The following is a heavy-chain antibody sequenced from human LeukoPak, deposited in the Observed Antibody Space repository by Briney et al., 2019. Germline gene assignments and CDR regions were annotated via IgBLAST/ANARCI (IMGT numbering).Heavy chain of an antibody. CDR1: GYSIGSGYY. J-gene: IGHJ4*02. Sequence: SETLSLTCAVSGYSIGSGYYWGWIRQPPGKGLEWIGSIYHSGSTYYNPSLKSRVTISVDTSKNQFSLKLSSVTAADTAVYYCARGSIVATTLDYWGQGTLVTVSS. CDR3: ARGSIVATTLDY. V-gene: IGHV4-38-2*01. CDR2: IYHSGST. D-gene: IGHD5-12*01.